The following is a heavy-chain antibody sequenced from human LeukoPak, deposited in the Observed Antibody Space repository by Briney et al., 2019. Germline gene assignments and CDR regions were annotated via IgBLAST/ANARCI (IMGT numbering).Heavy chain of an antibody. Sequence: GRSLRLSCAASGFTFSSYGMHWVRQAPGKGLEWVAVISYDGSNKYYADSVKGRFTISRDNSKNTLYLQMNSLRAEDTAVYYCATDRRSWGQGTLVTVSS. CDR2: ISYDGSNK. V-gene: IGHV3-30*03. CDR1: GFTFSSYG. CDR3: ATDRRS. J-gene: IGHJ4*02.